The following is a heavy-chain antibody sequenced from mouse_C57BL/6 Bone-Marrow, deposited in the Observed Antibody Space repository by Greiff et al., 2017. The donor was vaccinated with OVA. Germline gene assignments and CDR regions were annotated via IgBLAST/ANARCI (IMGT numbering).Heavy chain of an antibody. J-gene: IGHJ1*03. CDR3: ASWYCDG. CDR1: GYTFTSYW. V-gene: IGHV1-50*01. Sequence: QVQLQQPGAELVKPGASVKLSCKASGYTFTSYWMQWVKQRPGQGLEWIGEIDPSDSYTNYNQKFKGKATLTVDTSSSTAYMQLSSLTSEDSAVYYWASWYCDGWGRGTTATVCS. CDR2: IDPSDSYT.